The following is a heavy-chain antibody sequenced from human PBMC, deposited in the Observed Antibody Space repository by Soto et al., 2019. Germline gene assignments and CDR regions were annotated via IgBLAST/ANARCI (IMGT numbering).Heavy chain of an antibody. D-gene: IGHD3-22*01. CDR3: ARDGYYDSSGYYYGSGWSWFDP. V-gene: IGHV4-59*12. CDR1: GGSISSYY. Sequence: SETLSLTCTVSGGSISSYYWSWIRQPPGKGLEWIGYIYYSGSTNYNPSLKSRVTISVDTSKNQFSLKLSSVTAADTAVYYCARDGYYDSSGYYYGSGWSWFDPWGQGTLVTVSS. J-gene: IGHJ5*02. CDR2: IYYSGST.